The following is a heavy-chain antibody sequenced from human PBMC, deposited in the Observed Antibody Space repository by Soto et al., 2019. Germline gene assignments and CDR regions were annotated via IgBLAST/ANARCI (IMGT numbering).Heavy chain of an antibody. CDR2: SRNKANSYTT. D-gene: IGHD6-19*01. CDR1: GFTFSDHY. CDR3: VRVRYSSGWHPDY. V-gene: IGHV3-72*01. J-gene: IGHJ4*02. Sequence: EVQLVESGGGLVQPGGSLRLSCAASGFTFSDHYMDWVRQAPGKGLEWVGRSRNKANSYTTEYAASVIGRFTLSRDESKNSLHLEMNSLKTEDTAAYSCVRVRYSSGWHPDYWGQGTMVTVSS.